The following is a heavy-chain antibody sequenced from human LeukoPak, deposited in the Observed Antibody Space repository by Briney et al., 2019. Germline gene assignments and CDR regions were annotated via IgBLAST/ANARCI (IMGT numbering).Heavy chain of an antibody. V-gene: IGHV4-39*07. CDR2: IYYSGST. D-gene: IGHD6-13*01. J-gene: IGHJ5*02. CDR3: AREGPSSSHYNWFDP. CDR1: GGSISSSSYY. Sequence: PSETLSLTCTVSGGSISSSSYYWGWIRQPPGKGLEWIGSIYYSGSTYYNPSLKSRVTISVDTSKNQFSLKLSSVTAADTAVYYCAREGPSSSHYNWFDPWGQGTLVTVSS.